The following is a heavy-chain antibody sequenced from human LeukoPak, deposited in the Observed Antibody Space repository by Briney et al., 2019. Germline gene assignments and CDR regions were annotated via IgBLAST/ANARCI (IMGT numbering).Heavy chain of an antibody. CDR1: GFTFSIYS. D-gene: IGHD6-19*01. V-gene: IGHV3-74*03. J-gene: IGHJ3*02. CDR3: AKRYNSGWNDAFDI. CDR2: ITSDGSST. Sequence: GGSLRLSCAASGFTFSIYSMNWVRQAPGKGLVWVARITSDGSSTTYAESVKGRFTISRDNAKDTLYLQMNGLRAEDTAVYYCAKRYNSGWNDAFDIWGQGTMVTVSS.